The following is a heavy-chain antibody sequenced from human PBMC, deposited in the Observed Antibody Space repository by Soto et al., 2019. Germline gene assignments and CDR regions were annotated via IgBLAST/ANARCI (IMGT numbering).Heavy chain of an antibody. CDR3: ASGAEYCSSTSCDGEHYYYYGMDV. CDR2: IIPILGIA. J-gene: IGHJ6*02. CDR1: GGTFSSYT. D-gene: IGHD2-2*01. V-gene: IGHV1-69*02. Sequence: QVQLVQSGAEVKKPGSSVKVSCKASGGTFSSYTISWVRQAPGQGLELMGRIIPILGIANYAQKFQGRVTITADKSTSTAYMELSRLRSEDTAVYYCASGAEYCSSTSCDGEHYYYYGMDVWGQGTTVTVSS.